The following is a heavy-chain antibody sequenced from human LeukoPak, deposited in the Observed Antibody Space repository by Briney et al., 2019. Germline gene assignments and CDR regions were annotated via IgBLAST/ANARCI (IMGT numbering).Heavy chain of an antibody. J-gene: IGHJ5*02. CDR1: GYSFTSYW. V-gene: IGHV5-51*01. Sequence: ASVKVSCTGSGYSFTSYWIGWVRQMPGKGLEWMGIIYPGDSDTRYSPSFQGQVTISADKSISTAYLQWSSLKASDTAMYYCARRDCSSTSCQGFDPWGQGPLVTVSS. D-gene: IGHD2-2*01. CDR2: IYPGDSDT. CDR3: ARRDCSSTSCQGFDP.